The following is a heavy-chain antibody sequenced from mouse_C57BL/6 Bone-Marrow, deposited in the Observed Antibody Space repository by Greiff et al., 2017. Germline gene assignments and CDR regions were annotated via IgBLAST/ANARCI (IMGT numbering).Heavy chain of an antibody. CDR1: GYTFTDHT. V-gene: IGHV1-78*01. CDR2: IYPRYGST. CDR3: ARMDYYGSSYGFSY. D-gene: IGHD1-1*01. Sequence: VQLQESDAELVKPGASVKISCKVSGYTFTDHTIHWMKQRPEQCLEWIGYIYPRYGSTKYNEKFKGKATLTADKSSSTAYMQLHSLTSEDSAVYFCARMDYYGSSYGFSYWGQGTLVTVSA. J-gene: IGHJ3*01.